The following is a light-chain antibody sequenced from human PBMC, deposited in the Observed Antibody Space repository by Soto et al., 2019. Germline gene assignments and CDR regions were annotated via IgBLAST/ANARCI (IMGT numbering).Light chain of an antibody. V-gene: IGKV4-1*01. CDR1: QSVLYSSNNKNY. CDR2: WAS. CDR3: QQYFSTRT. J-gene: IGKJ1*01. Sequence: DIVMTQSPDSLAVSLVERATINCKSSQSVLYSSNNKNYLAWYQQKPGQPPKLLIYWASTRASGVPDRFIGSGSGRDFTLTISSLQAEDVAVYYCQQYFSTRTFGQGTKVDIK.